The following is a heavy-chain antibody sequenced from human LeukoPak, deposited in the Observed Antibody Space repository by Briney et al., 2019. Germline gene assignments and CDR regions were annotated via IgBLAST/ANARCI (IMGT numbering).Heavy chain of an antibody. CDR1: GYTFTSYG. CDR2: INAGNGNT. V-gene: IGHV1-3*01. D-gene: IGHD6-19*01. CDR3: ARGRSGWRPFDY. Sequence: RASVKVSCKASGYTFTSYGISWVRQAPGQRLEWMGWINAGNGNTKYSQKFQGRVTITRDTSASTAYMELSSLRSEDTAVYYCARGRSGWRPFDYWGQGTLVTVSS. J-gene: IGHJ4*02.